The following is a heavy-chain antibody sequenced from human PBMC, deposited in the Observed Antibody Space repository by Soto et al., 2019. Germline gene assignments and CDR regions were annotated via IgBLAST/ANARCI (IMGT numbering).Heavy chain of an antibody. Sequence: QVQLVQSGAEVKKPGASVKVSCKASGYTFTSYAMHWVRQAPGQRLEWMGWINAGNGNTKYSEKFQGRVTITRDTSASTAYMELSSLRSEDTAVYYCARDWAYYGMDVWGQGTTVTVSS. D-gene: IGHD3-16*01. CDR1: GYTFTSYA. CDR3: ARDWAYYGMDV. CDR2: INAGNGNT. V-gene: IGHV1-3*01. J-gene: IGHJ6*02.